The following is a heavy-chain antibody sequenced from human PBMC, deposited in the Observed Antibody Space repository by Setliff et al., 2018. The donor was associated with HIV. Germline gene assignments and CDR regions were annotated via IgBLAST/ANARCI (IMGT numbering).Heavy chain of an antibody. CDR2: INWNGAIT. J-gene: IGHJ4*02. Sequence: GGSLRLSCAASGFTFDDFGMTWVRQRPGKGLEWVSGINWNGAITDYADSVKGRFTISRDNAKNSLHLQMNSLRAEDAAFYYCAREAYDVLTPHAHIDYWGQGVPVTVSS. V-gene: IGHV3-20*04. D-gene: IGHD3-9*01. CDR1: GFTFDDFG. CDR3: AREAYDVLTPHAHIDY.